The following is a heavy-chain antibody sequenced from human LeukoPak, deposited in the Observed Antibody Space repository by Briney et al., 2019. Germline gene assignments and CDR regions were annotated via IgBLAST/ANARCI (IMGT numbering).Heavy chain of an antibody. CDR2: INPKGENI. V-gene: IGHV3-48*01. CDR3: AAGGTSGWDLNY. D-gene: IGHD6-19*01. CDR1: GFTFSSHS. J-gene: IGHJ4*02. Sequence: GGSLRLSCAASGFTFSSHSMNWVRQAPGKGLEGIAYINPKGENIHYADSVKGRFIISRDSAKNTLYLQMNSLGAEDTALYYCAAGGTSGWDLNYWGRGTWVTASS.